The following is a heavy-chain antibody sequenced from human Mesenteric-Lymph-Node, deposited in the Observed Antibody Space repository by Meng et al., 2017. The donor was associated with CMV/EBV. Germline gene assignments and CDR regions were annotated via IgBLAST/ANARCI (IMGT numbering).Heavy chain of an antibody. CDR3: AKGPPHSY. CDR1: GGFFSGYY. CDR2: INHSGST. Sequence: TLSFTGVVYGGFFSGYYWSWIRQSPGKGREWIGEINHSGSTDYNPSLQSRVTMSVDPSKNQFSLKLTSVTDADTAVYYCAKGPPHSYWGQGTLVTVSS. V-gene: IGHV4-34*01. J-gene: IGHJ4*02.